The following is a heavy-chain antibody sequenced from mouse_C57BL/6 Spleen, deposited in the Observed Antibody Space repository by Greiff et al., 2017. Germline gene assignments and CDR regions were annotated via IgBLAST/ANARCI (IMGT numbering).Heavy chain of an antibody. D-gene: IGHD4-1*01. J-gene: IGHJ3*01. CDR2: IHPNSGST. Sequence: QVQLQQSGAELVKPGASVKLSCKASGYTFTSYWMHWVKQRPGQGLEWIGMIHPNSGSTNYNEKFKSKATLTVDKSSSTAYMQLSSLTSEDSAVYYCAREVNWDVPSWFAYWGQGTLVTVSA. CDR3: AREVNWDVPSWFAY. V-gene: IGHV1-64*01. CDR1: GYTFTSYW.